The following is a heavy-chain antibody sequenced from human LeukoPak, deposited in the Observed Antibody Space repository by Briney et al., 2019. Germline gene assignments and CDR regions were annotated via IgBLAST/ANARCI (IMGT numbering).Heavy chain of an antibody. CDR1: GGSISSSSYY. CDR3: ARDLSYYYDSSGGPFDY. D-gene: IGHD3-22*01. CDR2: IYYSGST. Sequence: KPSETLSLTCTVSGGSISSSSYYWGWIRQPPGKGLEWIGSIYYSGSTYYNPSLKSRVTISVDTSKNQFSLKLSSVTAADTAVYYCARDLSYYYDSSGGPFDYWGQGTLVTVSS. V-gene: IGHV4-39*07. J-gene: IGHJ4*02.